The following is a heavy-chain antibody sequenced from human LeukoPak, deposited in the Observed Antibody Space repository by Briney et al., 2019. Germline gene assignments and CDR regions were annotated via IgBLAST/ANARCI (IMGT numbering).Heavy chain of an antibody. CDR2: ISPSGSTK. CDR1: GFSFRSYE. Sequence: GGSLRLSCSASGFSFRSYEMKWVRQAPGKGLEWVSNISPSGSTKYYADSVKGRFTVSRDNAKNSLYLQMNSLRAGDTGVYYFTKLAVASADSWGQGTLVTVSS. D-gene: IGHD6-19*01. CDR3: TKLAVASADS. V-gene: IGHV3-48*03. J-gene: IGHJ4*02.